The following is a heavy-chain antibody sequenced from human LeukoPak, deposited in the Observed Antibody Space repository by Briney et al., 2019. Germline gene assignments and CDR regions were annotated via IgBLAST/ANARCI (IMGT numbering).Heavy chain of an antibody. Sequence: PGGSLRLSCAASGFTLRTYSMNWVRQAPGKGLEWVSSIGSSGSHIYYADSVKGRFTISRDIAKNSLYLQMNTLRAEDTAVYYCARGLYDFWSGIDYWGQGTLVTVSS. V-gene: IGHV3-21*01. J-gene: IGHJ4*02. CDR2: IGSSGSHI. CDR1: GFTLRTYS. CDR3: ARGLYDFWSGIDY. D-gene: IGHD3-3*01.